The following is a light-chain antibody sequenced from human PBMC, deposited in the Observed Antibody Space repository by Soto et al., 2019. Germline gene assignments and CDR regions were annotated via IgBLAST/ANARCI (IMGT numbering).Light chain of an antibody. CDR2: KAS. J-gene: IGKJ1*01. CDR3: QQYNSYSSGT. V-gene: IGKV1-5*03. CDR1: QSIDSW. Sequence: DIQMTQSPSTLSASVGDRVTITCRASQSIDSWLAWYQQKPGKAPNLLIYKASSLESGVPSRFSGSGSGTEFTLTISSLQTDDFATYYCQQYNSYSSGTFGQGTKVDIK.